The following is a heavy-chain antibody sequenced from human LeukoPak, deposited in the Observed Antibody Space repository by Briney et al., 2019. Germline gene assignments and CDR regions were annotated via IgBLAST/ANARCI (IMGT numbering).Heavy chain of an antibody. D-gene: IGHD6-19*01. J-gene: IGHJ4*02. CDR1: GFPFSSYG. Sequence: GTSLRLSYAASGFPFSSYGMHWVRQAPGKGLEWVARLVYDARSDYANSVKGRFSISRGDSKNTLFLDMSNLRVEDTALYYCARDLSAAFDFWGQGVLVTVSS. CDR3: ARDLSAAFDF. V-gene: IGHV3-33*01. CDR2: LVYDARS.